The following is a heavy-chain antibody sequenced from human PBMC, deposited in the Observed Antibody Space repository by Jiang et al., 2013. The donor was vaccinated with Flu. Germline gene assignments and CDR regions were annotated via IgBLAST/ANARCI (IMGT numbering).Heavy chain of an antibody. CDR2: TYYRSKWYN. CDR3: AREGGLVVTAVGGDFDY. D-gene: IGHD2-21*02. CDR1: GDSVSSNSAA. V-gene: IGHV6-1*01. Sequence: SQTLSLTCAISGDSVSSNSAAWNWIRQSPSRGLEWLGRTYYRSKWYNDYAVSVKSRITINPDTSKNQFSLQLNSVTPEDTALYFCAREGGLVVTAVGGDFDYWGQGTLVTVSS. J-gene: IGHJ4*02.